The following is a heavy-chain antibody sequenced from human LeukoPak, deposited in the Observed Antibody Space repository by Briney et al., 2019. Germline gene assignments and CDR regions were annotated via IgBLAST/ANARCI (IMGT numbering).Heavy chain of an antibody. CDR2: INPSGGST. Sequence: ASVKVSCKTSGYTFTGHYIHWVRQAPGQGLEWMGLINPSGGSTNYAQKFQGRVTMTRDMSTSTVYMELSSLRSEDTAVYYCAREAVTIFGLVRTQTTKSPHRFDPWGQGTLVTVSS. V-gene: IGHV1-46*01. J-gene: IGHJ5*02. D-gene: IGHD3-3*01. CDR3: AREAVTIFGLVRTQTTKSPHRFDP. CDR1: GYTFTGHY.